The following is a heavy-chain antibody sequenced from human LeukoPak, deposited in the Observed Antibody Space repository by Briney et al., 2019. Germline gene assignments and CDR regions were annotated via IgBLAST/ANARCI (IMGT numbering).Heavy chain of an antibody. V-gene: IGHV1-2*02. CDR2: INPNSGGT. Sequence: ASVKVSCKASGYTFTGYYMHWVRQAPGQGLEWMGWINPNSGGTNYAQKFQGRVTMTRDTSISTAYMELSRLRSDDTAVYYCARVGVDYHDSSGYLDYWGQGTLVTVSS. J-gene: IGHJ4*02. CDR1: GYTFTGYY. CDR3: ARVGVDYHDSSGYLDY. D-gene: IGHD3-22*01.